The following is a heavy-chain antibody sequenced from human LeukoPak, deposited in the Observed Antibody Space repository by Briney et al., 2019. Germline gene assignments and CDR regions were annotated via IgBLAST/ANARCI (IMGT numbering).Heavy chain of an antibody. CDR1: GFTVSSNY. CDR2: IYSGGST. CDR3: ARGYYDYGDYGGY. Sequence: GGSLRLSCAASGFTVSSNYMSWVRQAPGKGLEWVSVIYSGGSTYYADSVKGRFTISRDNPKNTLYLQMNSLRAEDTAVYYCARGYYDYGDYGGYWGQGTLVTFSS. J-gene: IGHJ4*02. D-gene: IGHD4-17*01. V-gene: IGHV3-66*02.